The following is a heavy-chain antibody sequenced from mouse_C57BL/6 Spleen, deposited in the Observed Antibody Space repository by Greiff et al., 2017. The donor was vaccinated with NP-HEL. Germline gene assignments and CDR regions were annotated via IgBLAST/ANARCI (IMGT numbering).Heavy chain of an antibody. J-gene: IGHJ2*01. CDR1: GFTFSSYG. CDR2: ISSGGSYT. D-gene: IGHD1-1*02. V-gene: IGHV5-6*02. CDR3: ATGGTDY. Sequence: EVMLVESGGDLVKPGGSLKLSCAASGFTFSSYGMSWVRQTPDKRLEWVATISSGGSYTYYPDSVKGRFTISRDNAKNTLYLQMSSLKSEDTAMYYCATGGTDYWGQGTTLTVSS.